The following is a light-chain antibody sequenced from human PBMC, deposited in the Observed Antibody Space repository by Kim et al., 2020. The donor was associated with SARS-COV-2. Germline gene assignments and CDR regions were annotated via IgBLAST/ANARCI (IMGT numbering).Light chain of an antibody. CDR3: QAWDSSTVV. V-gene: IGLV3-1*01. CDR1: KLGDKY. Sequence: SYELTQPPSVYVSPGQTASITCSGDKLGDKYACWYQQKPGQSPVLVIYQDSKRPSGIPERFSGSNSGNTATLTISGTQAMDEADYYCQAWDSSTVVFGVG. J-gene: IGLJ2*01. CDR2: QDS.